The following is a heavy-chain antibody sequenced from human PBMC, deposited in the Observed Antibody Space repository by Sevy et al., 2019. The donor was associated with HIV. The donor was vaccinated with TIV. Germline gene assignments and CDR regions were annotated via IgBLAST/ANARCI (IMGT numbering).Heavy chain of an antibody. J-gene: IGHJ3*02. Sequence: GGSLRLSCAASGFTFSSYAMHWVRQAPGKGLEWVAVISHDGSNKYYADSVKGRFTISRDNSKNTLYLQMNSLRAEDTAVYYCAREGDYDSSGYYYGSGFDIWGQGTMVTVSS. CDR2: ISHDGSNK. V-gene: IGHV3-30-3*01. CDR3: AREGDYDSSGYYYGSGFDI. D-gene: IGHD3-22*01. CDR1: GFTFSSYA.